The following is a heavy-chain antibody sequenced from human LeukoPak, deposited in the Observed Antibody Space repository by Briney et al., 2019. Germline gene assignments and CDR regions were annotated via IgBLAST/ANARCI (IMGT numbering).Heavy chain of an antibody. Sequence: SETLSLTCAVYGGSFSGYYWSWIRQPPGKGLEWIGEINHSGSTNYNPSLKSRVTTSVDTSKNQFSLKLSSVTAADTAVYYCARRVVVPAARYNWFDPWGQGTLVTVSS. D-gene: IGHD2-2*01. V-gene: IGHV4-34*01. CDR1: GGSFSGYY. CDR2: INHSGST. J-gene: IGHJ5*02. CDR3: ARRVVVPAARYNWFDP.